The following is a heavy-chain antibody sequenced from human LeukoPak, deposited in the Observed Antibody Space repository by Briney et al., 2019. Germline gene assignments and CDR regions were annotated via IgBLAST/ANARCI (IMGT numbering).Heavy chain of an antibody. CDR1: GFTFSSYW. Sequence: GGSLRLSCAASGFTFSSYWMHWVRQAPGKGLVWVSRINTDGSSTRSADSVKGRFTISRDNAKNTLFLQMNSLRAEDTAMYYCARVLVAGTGWFDYWGQGTLVTVSS. CDR3: ARVLVAGTGWFDY. V-gene: IGHV3-74*01. J-gene: IGHJ4*02. D-gene: IGHD6-19*01. CDR2: INTDGSST.